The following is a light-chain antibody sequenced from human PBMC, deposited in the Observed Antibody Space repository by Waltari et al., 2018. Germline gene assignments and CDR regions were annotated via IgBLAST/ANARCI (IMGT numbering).Light chain of an antibody. V-gene: IGLV2-14*03. CDR1: SSDVGAYHY. CDR3: SSYTTSSTLV. Sequence: QSALTQPASVSGSPGQSITMSCTGSSSDVGAYHYVSWYRQHPGKAPKVMIYDVNIRPSGVSDRFSGSKSGNTASLTISGLQAEDEAYYYCSSYTTSSTLVFGGGTKLTVL. J-gene: IGLJ2*01. CDR2: DVN.